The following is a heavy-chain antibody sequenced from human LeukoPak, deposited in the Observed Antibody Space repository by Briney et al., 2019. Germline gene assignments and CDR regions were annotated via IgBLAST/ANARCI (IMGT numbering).Heavy chain of an antibody. CDR3: ARADSGYDQYYFDY. Sequence: SETLSLTCAVYGGSFSGYYWSWIRQPPGKGLEWIGEINHSGSTNYNPSLKSRVTISVDTSKNQFSLKLSSVTAADTAVHYCARADSGYDQYYFDYWGQGTLVTVSS. CDR2: INHSGST. CDR1: GGSFSGYY. V-gene: IGHV4-34*01. D-gene: IGHD5-12*01. J-gene: IGHJ4*02.